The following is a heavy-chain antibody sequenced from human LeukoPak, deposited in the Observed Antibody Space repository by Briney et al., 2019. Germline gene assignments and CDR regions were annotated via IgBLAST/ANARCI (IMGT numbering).Heavy chain of an antibody. CDR3: ASQLGGTTFH. CDR1: GASISSYY. CDR2: VHYSGIT. J-gene: IGHJ4*02. Sequence: SETLSLTCTVSGASISSYYWSWIRQPPGQGLEWIGYVHYSGITVYNPSLQSRVTISLDTSKSQFSLKLSSVTAADTAVYYCASQLGGTTFHWGQGTLVTVSS. V-gene: IGHV4-59*03. D-gene: IGHD1-1*01.